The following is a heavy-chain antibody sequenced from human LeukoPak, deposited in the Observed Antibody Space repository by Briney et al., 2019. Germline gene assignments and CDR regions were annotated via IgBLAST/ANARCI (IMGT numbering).Heavy chain of an antibody. CDR2: ISDSGGST. Sequence: GGSLRLSCAASGFTFSISAMSWVRQAPGKGLEWVSGISDSGGSTFYADSVKGRFTVSRDNSKNILYLQMNSLRADDTAVYYCAKVSESNYDILTGYYTPYYFDYWGQGTLVTVSS. D-gene: IGHD3-9*01. CDR3: AKVSESNYDILTGYYTPYYFDY. CDR1: GFTFSISA. V-gene: IGHV3-23*01. J-gene: IGHJ4*02.